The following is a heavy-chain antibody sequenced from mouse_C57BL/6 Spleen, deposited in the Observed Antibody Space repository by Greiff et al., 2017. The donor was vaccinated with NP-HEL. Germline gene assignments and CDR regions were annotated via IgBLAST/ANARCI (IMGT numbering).Heavy chain of an antibody. CDR2: INPSSGYT. J-gene: IGHJ3*01. Sequence: QVQLKQSGAELAKPGASVKLSCKASGYTFTSYWMHWVKQRPGQGLEWIGYINPSSGYTKYNQKFKDKATLTADKSSSTAYMQLSSLTYEDSAVYYCARTHCYSGSYGEVFAYWGQGTLVTVSA. D-gene: IGHD1-1*01. CDR1: GYTFTSYW. CDR3: ARTHCYSGSYGEVFAY. V-gene: IGHV1-7*01.